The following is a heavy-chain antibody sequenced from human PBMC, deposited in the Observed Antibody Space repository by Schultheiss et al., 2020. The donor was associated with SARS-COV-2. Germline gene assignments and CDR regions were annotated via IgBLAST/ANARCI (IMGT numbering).Heavy chain of an antibody. V-gene: IGHV3-73*01. J-gene: IGHJ4*02. CDR2: IKNKADSYAT. CDR3: TRSVVGTKVTTYDY. Sequence: GESLKISCAASGFTFSDSAVHWVRQASGKGLEWVGRIKNKADSYATAFAASVEGRFTISRDDSKNTAYLQMNSLKTEDTAIYYCTRSVVGTKVTTYDYWGQGTLVTVSS. D-gene: IGHD4-17*01. CDR1: GFTFSDSA.